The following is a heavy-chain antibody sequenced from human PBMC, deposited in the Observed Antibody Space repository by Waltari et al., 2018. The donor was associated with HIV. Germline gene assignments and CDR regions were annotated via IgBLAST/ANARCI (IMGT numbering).Heavy chain of an antibody. CDR3: ARDRSIVSRHYDNAVSPYFDN. CDR1: GNIFTDNY. D-gene: IGHD3-22*01. J-gene: IGHJ4*02. CDR2: INPSSGGT. V-gene: IGHV1-2*02. Sequence: QVQLVQSGAEVKKPGASVKVSCKASGNIFTDNYIQWVRQASGQGIEWMGWINPSSGGTNSAQKFQGRVTMTWDTSINTAYMELSGLRSDDTAVYFCARDRSIVSRHYDNAVSPYFDNWGQGTLVSVSS.